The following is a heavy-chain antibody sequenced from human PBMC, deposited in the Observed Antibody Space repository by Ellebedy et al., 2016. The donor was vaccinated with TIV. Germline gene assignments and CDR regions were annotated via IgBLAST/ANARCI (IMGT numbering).Heavy chain of an antibody. V-gene: IGHV3-64D*06. J-gene: IGHJ6*02. CDR3: VKRLSGSAGKYGMDV. D-gene: IGHD6-25*01. CDR1: GFTFSSYA. Sequence: PGGSLRLSCSASGFTFSSYAMHWVRQAPGKGLEYVSGISNNGGSTHDADSVKGRFTISRDNSKNTLYLQMSSLRVEDTAVYYCVKRLSGSAGKYGMDVWGQGTTVTVSS. CDR2: ISNNGGST.